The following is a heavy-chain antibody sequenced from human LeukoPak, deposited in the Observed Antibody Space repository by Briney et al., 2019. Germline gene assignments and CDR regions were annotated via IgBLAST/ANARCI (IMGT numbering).Heavy chain of an antibody. CDR2: IYTSGNT. J-gene: IGHJ5*02. V-gene: IGHV4-4*07. CDR1: GGSVSSYY. Sequence: SETLSLTCTVSGGSVSSYYWSWIRQPAGKGLEWIGRIYTSGNTNYNPSLKSRVTMSVDTSKNQFSLKLTSATAADTAVYYCARSYCSGGSCLNWFDPWGLGTLVTVSS. D-gene: IGHD2-15*01. CDR3: ARSYCSGGSCLNWFDP.